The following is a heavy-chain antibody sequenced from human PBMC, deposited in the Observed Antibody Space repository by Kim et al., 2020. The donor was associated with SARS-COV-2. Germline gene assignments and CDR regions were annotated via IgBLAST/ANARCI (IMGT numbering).Heavy chain of an antibody. J-gene: IGHJ4*02. Sequence: RGRFTISRDNSKNTLDLQMNSLRAEDTAVYYCAKDPPRRYYYDSSGYYDYWGQGTLVTVSS. V-gene: IGHV3-23*01. D-gene: IGHD3-22*01. CDR3: AKDPPRRYYYDSSGYYDY.